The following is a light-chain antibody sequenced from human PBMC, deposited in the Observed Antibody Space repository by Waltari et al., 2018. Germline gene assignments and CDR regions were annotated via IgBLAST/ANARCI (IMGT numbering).Light chain of an antibody. J-gene: IGKJ5*01. CDR2: AAS. CDR1: QSSSSY. CDR3: QQSYSAPIT. V-gene: IGKV1-39*01. Sequence: DIQMTQSPSSLSASVGDRVTITCRASQSSSSYLNWYQQKPGKAPNVLIFAASSLQSGVPSRFSGSGSGTDFTLTISSLQPEDFATYYCQQSYSAPITFGQGTRLEIK.